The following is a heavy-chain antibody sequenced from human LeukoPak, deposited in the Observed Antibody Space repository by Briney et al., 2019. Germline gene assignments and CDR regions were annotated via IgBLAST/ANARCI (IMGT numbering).Heavy chain of an antibody. V-gene: IGHV3-21*01. CDR2: ISSSSSYI. D-gene: IGHD6-13*01. J-gene: IGHJ6*02. CDR1: GFTFSSYS. CDR3: ARFFRSIRQQLVRPGNENGYYYYYGMDV. Sequence: PGGSLRLSCAASGFTFSSYSMNWVRQAPGKGLEWVSSISSSSSYIYYADSVKGRFTISRDNAKNSLYLQMNSLRAEDTAVYYCARFFRSIRQQLVRPGNENGYYYYYGMDVWGQGTTVTVSS.